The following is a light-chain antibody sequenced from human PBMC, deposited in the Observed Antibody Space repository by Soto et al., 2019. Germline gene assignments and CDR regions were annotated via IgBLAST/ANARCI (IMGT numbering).Light chain of an antibody. CDR3: QQSYSTPLT. CDR2: AAS. J-gene: IGKJ2*01. CDR1: QSISTY. Sequence: DIQMTQSPSSLSASVGDRVTITCRASQSISTYLNWYQQKPGKAPKVLIYAASSLQSGVPSRFSGTGSGTDFILTISSLQPEDFATYYCQQSYSTPLTVGQGTKLEIK. V-gene: IGKV1-39*01.